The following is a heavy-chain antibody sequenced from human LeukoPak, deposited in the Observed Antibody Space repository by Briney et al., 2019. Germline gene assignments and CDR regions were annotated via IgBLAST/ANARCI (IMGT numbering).Heavy chain of an antibody. CDR3: ASTYYYDSSGYYYFYY. CDR1: GFTFSSYA. D-gene: IGHD3-22*01. V-gene: IGHV3-48*03. Sequence: GGSLRLSCAASGFTFSSYAMNWVRQAPGKGLEWVSYIDSSGSNIHYADSVKGRFTISRDNAKNSLYLQMNSLRAEDTALYYCASTYYYDSSGYYYFYYWGQGTLVTVSS. J-gene: IGHJ4*02. CDR2: IDSSGSNI.